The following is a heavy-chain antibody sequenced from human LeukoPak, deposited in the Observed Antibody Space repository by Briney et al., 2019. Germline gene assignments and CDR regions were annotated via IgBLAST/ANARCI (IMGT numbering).Heavy chain of an antibody. V-gene: IGHV3-30-3*01. Sequence: GRSLRLSCAASGFTFSSYAMHWVRQAPGKGLEWVAVISYDGSNKYYADSVKGRFTISRDNSKNTLYLQMNSLRAEDTAVYYRARGSGVWGSYRYTVDYWGQGTLVTVSS. CDR1: GFTFSSYA. CDR3: ARGSGVWGSYRYTVDY. D-gene: IGHD3-16*02. J-gene: IGHJ4*02. CDR2: ISYDGSNK.